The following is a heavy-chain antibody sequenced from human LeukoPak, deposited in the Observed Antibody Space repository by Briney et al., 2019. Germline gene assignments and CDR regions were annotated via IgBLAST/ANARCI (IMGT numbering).Heavy chain of an antibody. CDR2: IFYSGST. CDR3: ARSHGSGSYYHMDV. Sequence: SETLSLTCTVSGGSISGYYWSWIRQPPGKGLEWIGYIFYSGSTSYNPSLKSRVTVSLDTSKNQFSLKLSSATAADTAVYYCARSHGSGSYYHMDVWGKGTTVTVSS. CDR1: GGSISGYY. V-gene: IGHV4-59*01. J-gene: IGHJ6*03. D-gene: IGHD3-10*01.